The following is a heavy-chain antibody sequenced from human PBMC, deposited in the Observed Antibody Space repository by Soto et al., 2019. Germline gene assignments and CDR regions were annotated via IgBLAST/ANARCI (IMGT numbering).Heavy chain of an antibody. J-gene: IGHJ4*02. CDR2: FLASGGNT. CDR3: ARGGAIIFGVIDS. D-gene: IGHD3-3*02. CDR1: GYSFFSYY. V-gene: IGHV1-46*01. Sequence: ASVKVSCKAAGYSFFSYYIHWVRQAPGQGLEWMGRFLASGGNTFYAQRFRGRVSMTRDTSSTNTVSLELTSLTSDDTAVYYCARGGAIIFGVIDSWGQGTRVTFSS.